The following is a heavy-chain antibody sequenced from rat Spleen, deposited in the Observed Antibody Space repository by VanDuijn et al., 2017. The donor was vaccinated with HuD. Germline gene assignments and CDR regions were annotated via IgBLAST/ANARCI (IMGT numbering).Heavy chain of an antibody. D-gene: IGHD1-11*01. CDR1: GFTFSDYY. CDR3: ARHDGGYSPNWFAY. J-gene: IGHJ3*01. V-gene: IGHV5S23*01. CDR2: ISPSGGDT. Sequence: EVQLVESGGGLVQPGNSLKLSCAASGFTFSDYYMAWVRQAPTKGLEWVASISPSGGDTYYRDSVKGRFTVSRDNAKSTLYLQMNSLRSEDTATYYCARHDGGYSPNWFAYWGQGTLVTVSS.